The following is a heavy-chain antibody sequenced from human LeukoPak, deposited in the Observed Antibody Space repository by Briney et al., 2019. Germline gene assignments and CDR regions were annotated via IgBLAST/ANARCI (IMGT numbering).Heavy chain of an antibody. V-gene: IGHV3-23*01. CDR1: GFTFSSYA. CDR2: ISGSGGST. CDR3: ARDLRGYSGYDYGY. D-gene: IGHD5-12*01. J-gene: IGHJ4*02. Sequence: GGSLRLSCAASGFTFSSYAMSWVRQAPGKGLEWVSAISGSGGSTYYADSVKGRFTISRDNSKNTLYLQMNSLRAEDTAVYYCARDLRGYSGYDYGYWGQGTLVTVSS.